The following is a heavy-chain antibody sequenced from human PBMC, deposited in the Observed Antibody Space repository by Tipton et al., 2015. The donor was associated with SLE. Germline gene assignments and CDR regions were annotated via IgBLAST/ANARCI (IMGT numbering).Heavy chain of an antibody. CDR1: GGSISSSSYY. J-gene: IGHJ6*02. D-gene: IGHD1-1*01. Sequence: TLSLTCTVSGGSISSSSYYWGWIRQPPGKGLEWIGSIYYSGSTYYNPSLKSRVTISVDTSKNQFSLKLSSVTAADTAVYYCARHMTDDARGVDVWGQGTTVTVSS. V-gene: IGHV4-39*07. CDR2: IYYSGST. CDR3: ARHMTDDARGVDV.